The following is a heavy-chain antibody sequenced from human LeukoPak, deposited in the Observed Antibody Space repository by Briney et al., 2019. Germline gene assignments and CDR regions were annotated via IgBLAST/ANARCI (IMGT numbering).Heavy chain of an antibody. V-gene: IGHV3-15*01. J-gene: IGHJ3*02. D-gene: IGHD3-16*02. Sequence: GGSPRLSCAASGFTFSDYSMNWVRQAPGKGLEWVGRIKSKTDGGTTDYAAPVKGRFTISRDDSKNTLYLQMNSLKTEDTAVYYCTTETNYDYVWGSYRYDAFDIWGQGTMVTVSS. CDR1: GFTFSDYS. CDR3: TTETNYDYVWGSYRYDAFDI. CDR2: IKSKTDGGTT.